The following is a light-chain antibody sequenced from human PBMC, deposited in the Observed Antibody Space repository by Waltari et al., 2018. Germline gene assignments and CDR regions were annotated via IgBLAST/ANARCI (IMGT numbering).Light chain of an antibody. J-gene: IGKJ5*01. CDR3: QQYDNFPPFT. CDR2: DSS. CDR1: QDITNH. V-gene: IGKV1-33*01. Sequence: DIQMTQSPSSLSASIGDSVTITCQASQDITNHLNWDKQKPRKAPKVLIYDSSNLETGVPSRFNGIGSGTDFTFTISSLQPEDIATYYCQQYDNFPPFTFGQGTRLEIK.